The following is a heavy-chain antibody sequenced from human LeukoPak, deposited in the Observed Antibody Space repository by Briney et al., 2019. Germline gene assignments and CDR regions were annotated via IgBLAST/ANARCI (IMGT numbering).Heavy chain of an antibody. CDR2: IRYDGSNK. Sequence: GESLRLSCAAPGFTFSSYGMHWVRQAPGKGLEWVAFIRYDGSNKYYADSVKGRFTISRDNSKNTLYLQMNSLTAEDTAVYYCAREYCRSTSCLLDFWGEGTLVTVSS. CDR3: AREYCRSTSCLLDF. CDR1: GFTFSSYG. V-gene: IGHV3-30*02. J-gene: IGHJ4*02. D-gene: IGHD2-2*01.